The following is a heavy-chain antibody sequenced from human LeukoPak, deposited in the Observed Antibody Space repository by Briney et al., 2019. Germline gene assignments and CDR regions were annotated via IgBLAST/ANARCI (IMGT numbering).Heavy chain of an antibody. CDR2: IGISSGNT. CDR3: ARDYKYAFDN. D-gene: IGHD5-24*01. Sequence: GGSLRLSCAASGFRFSDYSMNWVRQAPGKGLEWISYIGISSGNTNYADSVKGRFTISGDKAKNSLYLQMNSLRVEDTAVYYCARDYKYAFDNWGQGALVTVSS. CDR1: GFRFSDYS. V-gene: IGHV3-48*01. J-gene: IGHJ4*02.